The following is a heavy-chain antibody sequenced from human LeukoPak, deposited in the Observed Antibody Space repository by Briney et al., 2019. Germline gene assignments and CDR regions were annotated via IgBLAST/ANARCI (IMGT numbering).Heavy chain of an antibody. CDR1: GFTFDDYA. Sequence: GGSLRLSCAASGFTFDDYAMHWVRQPPGKGLEWVSGISWNSGSIDYADSVKGRFTISRDNAKNSLYLQMNSLRAEDTALYYCAKARVPPLYYDTSAYYLGDYYYGMDVWGQGTTVTVSS. CDR2: ISWNSGSI. D-gene: IGHD3-22*01. J-gene: IGHJ6*02. CDR3: AKARVPPLYYDTSAYYLGDYYYGMDV. V-gene: IGHV3-9*01.